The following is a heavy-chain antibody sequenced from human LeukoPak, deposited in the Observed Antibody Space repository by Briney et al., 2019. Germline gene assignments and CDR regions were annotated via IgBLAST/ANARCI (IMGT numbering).Heavy chain of an antibody. CDR2: IYWDDDK. V-gene: IGHV2-5*02. J-gene: IGHJ5*02. Sequence: SGPTLVKPTQTLTLTCTFSGFSLSTSGVGVGWIRQPPGKALEWLALIYWDDDKRYSPSLKSRLTITKDTSKNQVVLTMTNMDPVNTATYYCAHGGGIAARFDPWGQGTLVTVSS. CDR3: AHGGGIAARFDP. CDR1: GFSLSTSGVG. D-gene: IGHD6-13*01.